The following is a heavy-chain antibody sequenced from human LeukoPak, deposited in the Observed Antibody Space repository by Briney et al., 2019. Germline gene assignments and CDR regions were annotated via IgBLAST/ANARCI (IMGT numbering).Heavy chain of an antibody. V-gene: IGHV3-9*01. CDR2: VTWNSGII. Sequence: PGGSLRLPCAASGLTFDDYAMHWVRQAPGKGLEWVSGVTWNSGIIVYADSVKGRFTISRDNARNSLFLEMTSLRGDDTALYYCAKGKRSGLVYSAIDYWGQGTLVSVSS. D-gene: IGHD3/OR15-3a*01. J-gene: IGHJ4*02. CDR1: GLTFDDYA. CDR3: AKGKRSGLVYSAIDY.